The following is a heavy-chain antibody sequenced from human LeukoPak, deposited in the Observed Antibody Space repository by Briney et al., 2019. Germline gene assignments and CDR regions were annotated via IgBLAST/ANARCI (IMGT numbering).Heavy chain of an antibody. D-gene: IGHD3-22*01. CDR3: ARGAKYYDSSGYYPLDY. CDR1: GGSFSGYY. CDR2: INHSGST. V-gene: IGHV4-34*01. J-gene: IGHJ4*02. Sequence: SETLSLTCAVYGGSFSGYYWSWIRQPPGKGLGWIGEINHSGSTNYNPSLKSRVTISVDTSKNQFSLKLSSVTAADTAVYYCARGAKYYDSSGYYPLDYWGQGTLVTVSS.